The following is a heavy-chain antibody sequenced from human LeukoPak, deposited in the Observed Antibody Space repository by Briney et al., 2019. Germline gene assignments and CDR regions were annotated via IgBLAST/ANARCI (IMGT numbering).Heavy chain of an antibody. D-gene: IGHD3-3*01. J-gene: IGHJ5*02. CDR2: ISGSGGST. Sequence: GGSLRLSCAASGFTFSSYAMSWVRQAPGKGLEWVSAISGSGGSTYYADSVKGRFTISRDNSKNTLYLQMNSLRAEDTAVYYCASYYDFWSGYSTRNWFDPWGQGTLVTVSS. V-gene: IGHV3-23*01. CDR3: ASYYDFWSGYSTRNWFDP. CDR1: GFTFSSYA.